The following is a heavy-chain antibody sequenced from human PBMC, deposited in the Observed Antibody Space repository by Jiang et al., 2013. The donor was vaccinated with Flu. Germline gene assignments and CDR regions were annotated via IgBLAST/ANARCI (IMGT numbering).Heavy chain of an antibody. CDR2: TYYRSKWYN. CDR1: GDSVSSNSAA. Sequence: SQTLSLTCAISGDSVSSNSAAWNWIRQSPSRGLEWLGRTYYRSKWYNDYAVSVKSRITINPDTSKNQFSLQLNSVTPEDTAVYYCAREGPSQRAWNRITIFGDGEFDLWGRGTLVTVSS. CDR3: AREGPSQRAWNRITIFGDGEFDL. D-gene: IGHD3-3*01. J-gene: IGHJ2*01. V-gene: IGHV6-1*01.